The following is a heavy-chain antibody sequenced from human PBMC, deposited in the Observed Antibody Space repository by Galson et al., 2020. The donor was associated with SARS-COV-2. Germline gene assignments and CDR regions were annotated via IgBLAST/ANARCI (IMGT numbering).Heavy chain of an antibody. CDR3: ARLLHTNGYGRFDY. CDR2: IYYSGST. J-gene: IGHJ4*02. CDR1: GGSISSSSYY. D-gene: IGHD2-8*01. Sequence: SETLSLTCTVSGGSISSSSYYWGWIRQPPGKGLEWIGSIYYSGSTNYNPSLKSRVTISPDTSKNQFSLKLRSVTAADTAVYYCARLLHTNGYGRFDYWGQGTLVTVSS. V-gene: IGHV4-39*07.